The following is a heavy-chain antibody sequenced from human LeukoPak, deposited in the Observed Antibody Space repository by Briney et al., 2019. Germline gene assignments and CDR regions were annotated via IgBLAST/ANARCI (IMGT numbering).Heavy chain of an antibody. CDR1: GFTFSSYG. Sequence: GRSLRLSCAASGFTFSSYGMNWVRQAPGKGLEWVSTISGSGGSTYYADSVKGRFTISRDNSKNTLYMQMNSLRAEDTAVYYCAKSLSNRGARDYFDCWGQGTQVTVSS. J-gene: IGHJ4*02. CDR2: ISGSGGST. V-gene: IGHV3-23*01. D-gene: IGHD1-26*01. CDR3: AKSLSNRGARDYFDC.